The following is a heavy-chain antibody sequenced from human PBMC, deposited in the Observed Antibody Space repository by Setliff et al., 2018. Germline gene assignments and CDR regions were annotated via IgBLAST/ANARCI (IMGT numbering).Heavy chain of an antibody. V-gene: IGHV1-69*13. CDR3: ARILSPRTGTHDAFDI. CDR2: IIPIFGTA. CDR1: GGTFSSYA. D-gene: IGHD3-9*01. J-gene: IGHJ3*02. Sequence: GASVKVSCKASGGTFSSYAISWVRQAPGQGLEWMGRIIPIFGTANYAQKFQGRVTITADESTSTAYMELSSLRSEDTAVYYCARILSPRTGTHDAFDIWGQGTQVTVSS.